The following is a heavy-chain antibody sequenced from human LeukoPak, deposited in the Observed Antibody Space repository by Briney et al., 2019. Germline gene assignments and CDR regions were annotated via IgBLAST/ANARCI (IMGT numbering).Heavy chain of an antibody. CDR2: INHSGNT. J-gene: IGHJ4*02. Sequence: SETLSLTCAVYGGSFSGNYWIWIRQPPGKGLEWIGEINHSGNTNYNPSLKSRVTISIDTSKYQFSLKLSSVTAADTAVYYCARKAVGPTSNFFEYWGQGTLVTVSS. CDR1: GGSFSGNY. D-gene: IGHD1-26*01. CDR3: ARKAVGPTSNFFEY. V-gene: IGHV4-34*01.